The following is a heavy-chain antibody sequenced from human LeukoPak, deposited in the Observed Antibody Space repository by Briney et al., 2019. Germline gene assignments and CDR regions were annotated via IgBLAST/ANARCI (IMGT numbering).Heavy chain of an antibody. J-gene: IGHJ6*02. V-gene: IGHV3-30*03. CDR3: ATAPHGMDV. Sequence: GGSLRLSCAASGITFSPHIMCWVRQAPGKGLEWVTTISSDRTKEYYADSVKGRFTISRDNSKNTLSLQMSSLRAEDTAMYYCATAPHGMDVWGQGTTVTVSS. CDR2: ISSDRTKE. CDR1: GITFSPHI.